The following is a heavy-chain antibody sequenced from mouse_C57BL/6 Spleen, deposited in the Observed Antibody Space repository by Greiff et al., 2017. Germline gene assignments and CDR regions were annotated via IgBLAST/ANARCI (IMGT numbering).Heavy chain of an antibody. J-gene: IGHJ4*01. V-gene: IGHV1-64*01. CDR2: IHPNSGST. CDR3: ARALSGNTVVVSYYAMDY. D-gene: IGHD1-1*01. CDR1: GYTFTSYW. Sequence: QVQLQQPGAELVKPGASVKLSCKASGYTFTSYWMHWVKQRPGQGLEWIGMIHPNSGSTNYNEKFKSKATLTVDKSASTAYMQLSSLTSEDSAVYYCARALSGNTVVVSYYAMDYWGQGTSVTVSS.